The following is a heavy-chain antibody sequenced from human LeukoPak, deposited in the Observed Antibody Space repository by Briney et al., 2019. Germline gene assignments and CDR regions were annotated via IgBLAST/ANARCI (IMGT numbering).Heavy chain of an antibody. Sequence: GGSLRLSCAASGFTFSSYAMSWVRQAPGKGLEWVSGISGSGNTTYYADSVKGRFTISRDNSKNTLYLQMNSLRANDTAVYYCATGAGSSWYFYYRGQGIPVTVSS. CDR1: GFTFSSYA. V-gene: IGHV3-23*01. CDR2: ISGSGNTT. D-gene: IGHD6-13*01. J-gene: IGHJ4*02. CDR3: ATGAGSSWYFYY.